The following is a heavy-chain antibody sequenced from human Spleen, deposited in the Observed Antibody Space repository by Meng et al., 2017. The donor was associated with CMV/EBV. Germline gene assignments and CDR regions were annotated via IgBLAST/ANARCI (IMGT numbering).Heavy chain of an antibody. Sequence: ASVKVSCKASGYTFTGYYMHWVRQAPGQGLEWMGGFDPEDGETISTQKFQGRVTMTEDTSTSTAYMELRSLRSDDTAVYYCARDQGNWNDVSWFDPWGHGTLVTVSS. CDR2: FDPEDGET. J-gene: IGHJ5*02. D-gene: IGHD1-1*01. V-gene: IGHV1-24*01. CDR1: GYTFTGYY. CDR3: ARDQGNWNDVSWFDP.